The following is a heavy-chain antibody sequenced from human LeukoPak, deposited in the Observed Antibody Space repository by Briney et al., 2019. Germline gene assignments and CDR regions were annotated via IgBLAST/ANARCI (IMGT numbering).Heavy chain of an antibody. CDR1: GGSISSGGYS. Sequence: SETLSLTCALSGGSISSGGYSWSWIRQPPGKGLEWIGYIYHSGSTYYNPSLKSRVTISVDRSKNQFSLKLSSVTAADTAVYYCARGNSGDFYWYFDLWGRGTLVTVSS. D-gene: IGHD4-23*01. J-gene: IGHJ2*01. CDR2: IYHSGST. V-gene: IGHV4-30-2*01. CDR3: ARGNSGDFYWYFDL.